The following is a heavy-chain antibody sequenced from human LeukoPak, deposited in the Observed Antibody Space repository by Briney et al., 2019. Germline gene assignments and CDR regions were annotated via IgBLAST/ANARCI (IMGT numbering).Heavy chain of an antibody. D-gene: IGHD3-22*01. J-gene: IGHJ4*02. CDR1: GGSISSGGYY. CDR3: ARYYYDSSGYYEYYYDY. Sequence: SETLSLTCTVSGGSISSGGYYWGWIRQHPGKGLEWIGYIYYSGSTYYNPSLKSRVTISVDTSKNQFSLKLSSVTAADTAVYYCARYYYDSSGYYEYYYDYWGQGTLVTVSS. CDR2: IYYSGST. V-gene: IGHV4-31*03.